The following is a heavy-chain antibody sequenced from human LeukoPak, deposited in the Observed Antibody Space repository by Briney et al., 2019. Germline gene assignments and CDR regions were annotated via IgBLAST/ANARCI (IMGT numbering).Heavy chain of an antibody. CDR2: IYSGGNT. J-gene: IGHJ3*02. CDR1: GFTVSSNY. V-gene: IGHV3-53*01. CDR3: ARLKLRAAFDI. Sequence: PGGSLRLSCAASGFTVSSNYMSWVRQAPGKGLEWVSIIYSGGNTYYADSVKGRFTISRDNSKNTLYLQVNSLRAEDTAVYYWARLKLRAAFDIWGQGTMVTVSS.